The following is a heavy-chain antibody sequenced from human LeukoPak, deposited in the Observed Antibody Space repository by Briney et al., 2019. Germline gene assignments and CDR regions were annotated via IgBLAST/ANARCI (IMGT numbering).Heavy chain of an antibody. CDR3: ARFYYYGSGSRFDY. CDR1: GGSFSGYY. D-gene: IGHD3-10*01. J-gene: IGHJ4*02. Sequence: SETLSLTCAVYGGSFSGYYWSWIRQPLGKGLEWIGGINHSGSTNYNPSLKSRVTISVDTSKNQFSLKLSSVTAADTAVYYCARFYYYGSGSRFDYWGQGTLVTVSS. CDR2: INHSGST. V-gene: IGHV4-34*01.